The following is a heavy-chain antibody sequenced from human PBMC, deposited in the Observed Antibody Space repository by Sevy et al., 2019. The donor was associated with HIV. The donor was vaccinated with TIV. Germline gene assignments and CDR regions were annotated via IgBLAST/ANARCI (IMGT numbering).Heavy chain of an antibody. Sequence: GGSLRLSCAASGFTFSTYGMHWVRQAPGKGLEWVAVISHDGSNKKYTDSVKGRFTISRDDSKNTLYLQMNSLRPEDTGVYYCAKDLSIRGGGGVWGQGTLVTVSS. CDR2: ISHDGSNK. CDR1: GFTFSTYG. V-gene: IGHV3-30*18. CDR3: AKDLSIRGGGGV. J-gene: IGHJ4*02. D-gene: IGHD1-26*01.